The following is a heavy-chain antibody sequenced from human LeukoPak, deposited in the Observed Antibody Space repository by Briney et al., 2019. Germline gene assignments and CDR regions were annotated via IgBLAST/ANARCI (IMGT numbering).Heavy chain of an antibody. CDR2: IWNDGSDK. Sequence: PGGSLRLSCAASGFTFSSYGMHWARQAPGKGLEWVAVIWNDGSDKYYADSVKGRFTISRDNSKNTLYLQMNSLRAEDTAVYYCAKPTRGSGSFLIDFWGQGTLVTVCS. CDR1: GFTFSSYG. J-gene: IGHJ4*02. D-gene: IGHD1-26*01. V-gene: IGHV3-33*06. CDR3: AKPTRGSGSFLIDF.